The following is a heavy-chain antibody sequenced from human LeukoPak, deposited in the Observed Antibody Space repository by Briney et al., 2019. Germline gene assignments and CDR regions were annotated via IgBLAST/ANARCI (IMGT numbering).Heavy chain of an antibody. CDR2: IYYSGST. V-gene: IGHV4-59*01. CDR3: ARRYGSGSSGTFDY. Sequence: SETLSLTCTVSGGSISSYYWSWIRQPPGKGLEWIAYIYYSGSTNYNPSLKSRVTISVDTSRNQFSLKLSSVTAADTAVYYCARRYGSGSSGTFDYWGQGTLVTVSS. J-gene: IGHJ4*02. D-gene: IGHD3-10*01. CDR1: GGSISSYY.